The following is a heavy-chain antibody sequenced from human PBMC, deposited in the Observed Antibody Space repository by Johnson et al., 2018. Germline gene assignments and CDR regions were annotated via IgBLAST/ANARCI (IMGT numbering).Heavy chain of an antibody. J-gene: IGHJ6*03. CDR2: FDPEDGET. Sequence: QVRLVQAGAVVKEHGASVEVSCKISGYILTELSINWVRQAPGKGLEWMGAFDPEDGETRFAQKFQGRVTLTENTRTDTAYMELKSLKYEDTAVYYCATGKEDYYQSYLDVWGKGTTVTVSS. V-gene: IGHV1-24*01. CDR1: GYILTELS. CDR3: ATGKEDYYQSYLDV.